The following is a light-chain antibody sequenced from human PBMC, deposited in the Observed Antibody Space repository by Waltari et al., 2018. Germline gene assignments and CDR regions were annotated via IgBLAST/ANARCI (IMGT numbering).Light chain of an antibody. V-gene: IGKV3-11*01. Sequence: EILLTQSPATLSLSPGERVTLPCRASHSVRSYLAWYQQKPGQAPRPPIYDASTRATGVQDRFSGSGSETDITLTISSLKPEDFAVYYCHQRNNWPDTVGQGTRLGIK. CDR3: HQRNNWPDT. CDR1: HSVRSY. J-gene: IGKJ5*01. CDR2: DAS.